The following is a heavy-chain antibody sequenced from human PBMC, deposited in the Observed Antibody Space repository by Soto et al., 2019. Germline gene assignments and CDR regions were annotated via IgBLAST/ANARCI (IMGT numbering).Heavy chain of an antibody. D-gene: IGHD2-15*01. CDR2: ISWNSGSI. CDR3: AKVRQEYCSGGSCYPLYFDY. Sequence: EVQLVESGGGLVQPGRSLRLSCAASGFTFDNYAMHWVRRAPGKGLEWVSGISWNSGSIGYADSVKGRFTISRDNAKNSLYLQMNSLRAEDTALYYCAKVRQEYCSGGSCYPLYFDYWGQGTLVTVSS. CDR1: GFTFDNYA. J-gene: IGHJ4*02. V-gene: IGHV3-9*01.